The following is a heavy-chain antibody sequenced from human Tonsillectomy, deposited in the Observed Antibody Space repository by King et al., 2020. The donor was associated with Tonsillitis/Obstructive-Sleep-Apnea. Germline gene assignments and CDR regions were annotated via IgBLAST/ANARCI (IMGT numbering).Heavy chain of an antibody. Sequence: VQLVESGGGLVQPGGSLRLSCAASGIIFNSYDMSWVRQAPGKGLEWVSHITSSSNTIYYADSVKGRFTISRDNAKNSLYLQMNSLRVEDTAVYYCASDPTGDRGLDYWGQGTLVTVSS. D-gene: IGHD3-10*01. CDR1: GIIFNSYD. CDR3: ASDPTGDRGLDY. J-gene: IGHJ4*02. V-gene: IGHV3-48*01. CDR2: ITSSSNTI.